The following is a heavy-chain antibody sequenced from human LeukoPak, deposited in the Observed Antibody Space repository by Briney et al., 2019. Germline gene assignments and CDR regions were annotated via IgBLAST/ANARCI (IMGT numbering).Heavy chain of an antibody. D-gene: IGHD3-22*01. CDR3: ARAYYDSSGYYYEGFFQD. CDR1: GFSFSSYS. J-gene: IGHJ1*01. CDR2: ISSSSTTM. V-gene: IGHV3-48*02. Sequence: GGSLRLSCAASGFSFSSYSMNWVRQAPGKGLEWVSYISSSSTTMYYADSVKGRFTISRDNAKNSLYLQVNSLRDEDTAVYYCARAYYDSSGYYYEGFFQDWGQGTLVTVSS.